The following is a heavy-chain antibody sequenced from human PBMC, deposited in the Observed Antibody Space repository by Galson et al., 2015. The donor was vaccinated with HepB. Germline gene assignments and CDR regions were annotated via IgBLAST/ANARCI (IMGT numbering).Heavy chain of an antibody. V-gene: IGHV3-9*01. Sequence: SLRLSCAASGFTFDDYAMHWVRQAPGKGLEWVSGISWNSGSIGYADSVKGRFTISRDNAKNSLYLQMNSLRAEDTALYYCSHTGFHWGQGTLVTVSS. D-gene: IGHD1-14*01. J-gene: IGHJ4*02. CDR2: ISWNSGSI. CDR3: SHTGFH. CDR1: GFTFDDYA.